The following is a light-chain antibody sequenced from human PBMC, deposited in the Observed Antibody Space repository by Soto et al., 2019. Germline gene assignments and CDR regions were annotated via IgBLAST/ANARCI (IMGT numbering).Light chain of an antibody. CDR1: QTVNSN. J-gene: IGKJ1*01. CDR3: QQYNNWPRT. Sequence: ITQSPATLSGSAGERATLSCRASQTVNSNLAWYQQKPGQAPRLLIYGASTRATGIPARFSGSGSGTEFTLTISSLQSEDFAVYYCQQYNNWPRTFGQGTKVDIK. V-gene: IGKV3-15*01. CDR2: GAS.